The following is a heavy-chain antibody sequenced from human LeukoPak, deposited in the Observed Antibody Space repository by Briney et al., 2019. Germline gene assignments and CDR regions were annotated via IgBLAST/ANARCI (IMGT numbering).Heavy chain of an antibody. V-gene: IGHV4-61*02. J-gene: IGHJ5*02. CDR2: IYTSGST. D-gene: IGHD3-3*01. Sequence: SQTLSLTCTVSGGSISSGSYYWSWIRQPAGKGLEWIGRIYTSGSTNYNPSLKSRVTISVDTSKNQFSLKLSSVTAADTAVYYCARDSMHYDFWSGYHSNGRFDPWGQGTLVTVSS. CDR1: GGSISSGSYY. CDR3: ARDSMHYDFWSGYHSNGRFDP.